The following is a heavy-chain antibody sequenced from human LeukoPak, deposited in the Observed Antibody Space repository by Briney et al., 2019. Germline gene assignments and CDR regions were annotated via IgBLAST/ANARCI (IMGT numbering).Heavy chain of an antibody. V-gene: IGHV3-49*04. Sequence: GGSLRLSCTTSGFTFGDSAMSWVRQAPGKGLEWLGFIRSVHYGGATEYVASVRGRFTISRDDSKSIAYLQMNSLKSEDTAVYYCTREVGTRSPYWGQGTLVTVSS. CDR3: TREVGTRSPY. D-gene: IGHD2-8*01. J-gene: IGHJ4*02. CDR2: IRSVHYGGAT. CDR1: GFTFGDSA.